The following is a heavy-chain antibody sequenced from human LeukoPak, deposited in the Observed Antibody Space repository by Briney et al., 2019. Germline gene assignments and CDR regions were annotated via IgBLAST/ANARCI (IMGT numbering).Heavy chain of an antibody. V-gene: IGHV3-74*01. Sequence: GRSLRLSCAASGFTFSSYGMHWVRQAPGKGLEWVARIDGPGRGTVYADSVEGRFTFSRDNAKNTLSLQMNSLRDEDTAMYYCVRGLFPDAFDMWGQGKRVTVSS. CDR1: GFTFSSYG. CDR2: IDGPGRGT. CDR3: VRGLFPDAFDM. D-gene: IGHD2-21*01. J-gene: IGHJ3*02.